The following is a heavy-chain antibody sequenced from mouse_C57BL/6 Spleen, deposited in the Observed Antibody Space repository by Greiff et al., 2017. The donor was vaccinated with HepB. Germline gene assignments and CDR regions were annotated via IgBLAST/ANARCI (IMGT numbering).Heavy chain of an antibody. J-gene: IGHJ4*01. D-gene: IGHD2-5*01. CDR1: GYTFTSYW. CDR2: IDPSDSYT. V-gene: IGHV1-50*01. Sequence: VQLQQPGAELVKPGASVKLSCKASGYTFTSYWMQWVKQRPGQGLEWIGEIDPSDSYTNYNQKFKGKATLTVDTSTSTAYMQLSSLTSEDSAVYYCARAVYYSNPYAMDYWGQGTSVTVSS. CDR3: ARAVYYSNPYAMDY.